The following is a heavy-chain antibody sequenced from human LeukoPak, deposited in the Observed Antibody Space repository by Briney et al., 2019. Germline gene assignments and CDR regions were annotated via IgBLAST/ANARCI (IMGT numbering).Heavy chain of an antibody. CDR2: IYYSGST. J-gene: IGHJ3*02. CDR1: GGSISSSSYY. D-gene: IGHD6-13*01. Sequence: SETLSLTCTVSGGSISSSSYYWGWIRQPPGKGLEWIGSIYYSGSTNYNPSLKSRVTISVDTSKNQFSLKLSSVTAADTAVYYCAREDSIAAAGLDAFDIWGQGTMVTVSS. CDR3: AREDSIAAAGLDAFDI. V-gene: IGHV4-39*07.